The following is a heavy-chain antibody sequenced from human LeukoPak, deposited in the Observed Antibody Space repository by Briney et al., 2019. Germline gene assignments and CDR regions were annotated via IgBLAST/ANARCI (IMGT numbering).Heavy chain of an antibody. CDR2: ISGSGGST. CDR3: AKAGDEGYSYGVDY. V-gene: IGHV3-23*01. J-gene: IGHJ4*02. Sequence: GGSLRLSCAASGFTFSSYAMSWVRQAPGKGLEWVSAISGSGGSTYYADSVKGRFTISRDNSKNTLYLQMNSLRAEDTAVYYCAKAGDEGYSYGVDYWGQGTLVTVSS. CDR1: GFTFSSYA. D-gene: IGHD5-18*01.